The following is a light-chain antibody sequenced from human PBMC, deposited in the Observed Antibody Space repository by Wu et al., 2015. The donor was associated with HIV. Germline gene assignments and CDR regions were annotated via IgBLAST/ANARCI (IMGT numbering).Light chain of an antibody. Sequence: DIQMTQSPSSLSASVGDRVTITCRASQGLTNYLAWYQQKPGKVPKLLIYAASTLQSGVPSRFSGSGSGTDFTLTISSLQPEDVATYYCQEYNSAPWTFGQGTKVE. CDR1: QGLTNY. CDR2: AAS. J-gene: IGKJ1*01. CDR3: QEYNSAPWT. V-gene: IGKV1-27*01.